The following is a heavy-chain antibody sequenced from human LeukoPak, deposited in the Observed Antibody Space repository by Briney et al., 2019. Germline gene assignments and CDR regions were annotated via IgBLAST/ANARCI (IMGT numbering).Heavy chain of an antibody. V-gene: IGHV1-18*01. CDR3: ARGIGSSTWYDPFDY. CDR2: ISSYNGNT. J-gene: IGHJ4*02. CDR1: GYTFNSYG. D-gene: IGHD6-13*01. Sequence: ASVTVSCKASGYTFNSYGISWVRQAPGQGLEWMGWISSYNGNTNYAQKLQGRVTMTTDTSTSTAYMELTSLRTDDTAVYYYARGIGSSTWYDPFDYWGQGTLVTVSS.